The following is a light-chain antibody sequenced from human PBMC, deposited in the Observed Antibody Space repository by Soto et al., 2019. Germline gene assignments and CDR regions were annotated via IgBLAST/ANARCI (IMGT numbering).Light chain of an antibody. CDR1: QNIATK. CDR3: HQYKEWYT. Sequence: EIVMTQSPATLSGSPGERVTLSCRASQNIATKLAWYQQKPGQAPSLLIQTASKRATGVPARFSGSGSGTEFTLNSSGLQSEDYSIYYCHQYKEWYTFGQGTKLEI. J-gene: IGKJ2*01. V-gene: IGKV3-15*01. CDR2: TAS.